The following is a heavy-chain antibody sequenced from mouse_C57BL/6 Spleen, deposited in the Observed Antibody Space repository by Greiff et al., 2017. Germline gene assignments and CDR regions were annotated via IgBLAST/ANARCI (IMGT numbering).Heavy chain of an antibody. Sequence: QVQLKQSGAELARPGASVQMSCKASGYTFTSYTMHWVKQRPGQGLEWIGYINPSSGYTKYNQKFKDKATLTADKSSSTAYMQLSSLTSEDSAVYYCARSGYSNYGYAMDYWGQGTSVTVSS. CDR2: INPSSGYT. CDR3: ARSGYSNYGYAMDY. V-gene: IGHV1-4*01. D-gene: IGHD2-5*01. J-gene: IGHJ4*01. CDR1: GYTFTSYT.